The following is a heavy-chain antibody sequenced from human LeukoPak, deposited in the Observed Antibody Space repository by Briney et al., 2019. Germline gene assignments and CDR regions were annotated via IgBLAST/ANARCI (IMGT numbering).Heavy chain of an antibody. CDR3: AREDYYGSGSPWYFDL. D-gene: IGHD3-10*01. CDR2: INPNSGGT. V-gene: IGHV1-2*02. Sequence: VASVKVSCKASGYTFTGYYIHWVRQAPGQGLEWMGWINPNSGGTNYAQKFQGRVTMTRDTSISTAYMELSRLTSDDTAVYYCAREDYYGSGSPWYFDLWGRGTLVTVSS. CDR1: GYTFTGYY. J-gene: IGHJ2*01.